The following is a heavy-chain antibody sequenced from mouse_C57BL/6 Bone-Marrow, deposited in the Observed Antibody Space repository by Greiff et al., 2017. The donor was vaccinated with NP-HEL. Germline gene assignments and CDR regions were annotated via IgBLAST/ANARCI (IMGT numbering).Heavy chain of an antibody. D-gene: IGHD2-5*01. V-gene: IGHV3-1*01. CDR3: ARSHILYSNYVMDY. Sequence: DVQLQESGPGMVKPSQSLSLTCTVTGYSITSGYDWHWIRHFPGNKLEWMGYISYSGSTNYNPSLKSRISITHDTSKNHFFLKLNSVTTEDTATYYCARSHILYSNYVMDYWGQGTSVTVSS. CDR2: ISYSGST. CDR1: GYSITSGYD. J-gene: IGHJ4*01.